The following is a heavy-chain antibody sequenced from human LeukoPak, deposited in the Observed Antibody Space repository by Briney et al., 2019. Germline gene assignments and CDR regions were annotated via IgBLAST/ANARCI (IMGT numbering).Heavy chain of an antibody. Sequence: RGESLKISCKASGYNFTNHWVAWVRQRPGGGLEWMGIIWPDDSDTRYSPSFQGLVTISVDKSIGTAHLQWRSLKASDTALYFCARHSDVPLDLWGQGTLVIVSS. J-gene: IGHJ5*02. V-gene: IGHV5-51*01. D-gene: IGHD6-6*01. CDR1: GYNFTNHW. CDR3: ARHSDVPLDL. CDR2: IWPDDSDT.